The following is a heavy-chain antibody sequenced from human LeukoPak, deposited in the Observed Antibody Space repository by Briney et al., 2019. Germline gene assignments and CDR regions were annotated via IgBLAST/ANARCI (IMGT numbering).Heavy chain of an antibody. CDR2: ISGNGGST. D-gene: IGHD5-12*01. V-gene: IGHV3-43*01. Sequence: GGSLRLSCAASGFTFDDYIMHWVRQAPGKGLEWVSLISGNGGSTYYTDSVKGRFTISRDNTKNSLYLQMNSLRTEDTALYYCAKDTLYSGYELDYWGQGTLVTVSS. J-gene: IGHJ4*02. CDR3: AKDTLYSGYELDY. CDR1: GFTFDDYI.